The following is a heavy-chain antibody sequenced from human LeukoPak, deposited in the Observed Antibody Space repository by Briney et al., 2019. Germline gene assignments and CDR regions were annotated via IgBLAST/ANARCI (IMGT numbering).Heavy chain of an antibody. V-gene: IGHV3-30*18. D-gene: IGHD2-15*01. CDR2: ISYDGSNK. Sequence: GGSLRLSCAASGFTFSSYGMHWVRQAPGKGLEWVAVISYDGSNKYYADSVKGRFIISRDNSKSTLCLQMNSLRAEDTAVYYCAKQLGYCSDGSCYFPYWGQGTLVTVSS. CDR3: AKQLGYCSDGSCYFPY. J-gene: IGHJ4*02. CDR1: GFTFSSYG.